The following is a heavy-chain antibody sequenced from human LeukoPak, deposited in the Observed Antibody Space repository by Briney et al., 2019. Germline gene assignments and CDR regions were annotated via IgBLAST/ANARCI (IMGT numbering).Heavy chain of an antibody. CDR2: IYYSGST. CDR3: ARTYDILTGYST. CDR1: GGSISDHY. J-gene: IGHJ5*02. D-gene: IGHD3-9*01. V-gene: IGHV4-59*11. Sequence: SETLSLTCTVSGGSISDHYWSWIRQPPGKGLEWIGYIYYSGSTKDNPSLRSRVTISVDTSKNQFSLKLSSVTAADTAVYYCARTYDILTGYSTWGQGFLVTVSS.